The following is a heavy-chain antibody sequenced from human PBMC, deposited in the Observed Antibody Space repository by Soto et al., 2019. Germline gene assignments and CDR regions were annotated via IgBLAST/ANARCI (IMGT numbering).Heavy chain of an antibody. V-gene: IGHV3-7*01. CDR1: GFTFSSYW. CDR2: IKQDGSEK. CDR3: ARSQTYYDFWSGFRLLFDP. D-gene: IGHD3-3*01. Sequence: PVGSLRLSCAASGFTFSSYWMSWVRQAPGKGLEWVANIKQDGSEKYYVDSVKGRFTISRDNAKNSLYLQMNSLRAEDTAVYYCARSQTYYDFWSGFRLLFDPWGQGTLVTVSS. J-gene: IGHJ5*02.